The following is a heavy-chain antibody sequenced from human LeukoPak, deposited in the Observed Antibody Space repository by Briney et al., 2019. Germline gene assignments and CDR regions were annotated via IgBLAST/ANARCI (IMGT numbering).Heavy chain of an antibody. V-gene: IGHV1-18*01. CDR2: ISAYNGDT. Sequence: GASVKVSCKASGYTFPTYGLSWVRRAPGQGLEWMGWISAYNGDTDYAQKLQGRVTMTTDTSANTAYMELRSLRSDDTAVYYCARASLVGTSTDFDYWGQGTLVTVSS. J-gene: IGHJ4*02. CDR3: ARASLVGTSTDFDY. D-gene: IGHD1-26*01. CDR1: GYTFPTYG.